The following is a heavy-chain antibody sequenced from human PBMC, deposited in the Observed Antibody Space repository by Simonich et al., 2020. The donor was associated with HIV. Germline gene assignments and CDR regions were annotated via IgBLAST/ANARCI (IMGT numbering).Heavy chain of an antibody. Sequence: QVQLQQWGAGLLKPSETLSLTCAVYGESFIGYYWTWIRQPPEKGLEWIGEINHSRSTNYNPSLKSRVTISVDTSKNQFSLKLSSVTAADTAVYYCASCGGDCYHFDYWGQGTLVTVSS. D-gene: IGHD2-21*02. CDR1: GESFIGYY. CDR2: INHSRST. V-gene: IGHV4-34*01. J-gene: IGHJ4*02. CDR3: ASCGGDCYHFDY.